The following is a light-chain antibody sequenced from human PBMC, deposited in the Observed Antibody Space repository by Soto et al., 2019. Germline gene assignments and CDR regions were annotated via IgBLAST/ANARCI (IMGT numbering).Light chain of an antibody. CDR2: SNN. V-gene: IGLV1-44*01. CDR1: SSNIGSNT. J-gene: IGLJ2*01. Sequence: QSVVTQPPSASGTPGQRVSIACSGSSSNIGSNTVSWYQQLPGTAPKLLIYSNNQRPSGVPDRFSGSKSGTSASLAFSGLQSEYEADYYCAAWDDRLNGVVFGGGTKLTVL. CDR3: AAWDDRLNGVV.